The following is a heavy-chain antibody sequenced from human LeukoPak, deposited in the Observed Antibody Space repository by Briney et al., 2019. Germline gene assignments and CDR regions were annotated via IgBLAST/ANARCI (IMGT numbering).Heavy chain of an antibody. CDR1: GVTFSNAW. Sequence: PGGSLRLSCAASGVTFSNAWMSWVRQAPGKGLEWVGRIKSKTDTGTTDYAAPVKGRLTISRDDSKNTLYLQMNSLKTEDTAVYYCTTEGASGHCGGDCYYDYWGQGTLVTVSS. J-gene: IGHJ4*02. D-gene: IGHD2-21*02. CDR2: IKSKTDTGTT. V-gene: IGHV3-15*01. CDR3: TTEGASGHCGGDCYYDY.